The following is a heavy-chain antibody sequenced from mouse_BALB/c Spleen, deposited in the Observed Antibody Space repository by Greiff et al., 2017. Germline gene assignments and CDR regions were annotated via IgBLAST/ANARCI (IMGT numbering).Heavy chain of an antibody. CDR2: ISSGGGST. D-gene: IGHD1-2*01. CDR1: GFAFSSYD. V-gene: IGHV5-12-1*01. Sequence: EVQVVESGGGLVKPGGSLKLSCAASGFAFSSYDMSWVRQTPEKRLEWVAYISSGGGSTYYPDTVKGRFTISRDNAKNTLYLQMSSLKSEDTAMYYCASLLRLAYWGQGTLVTVSA. CDR3: ASLLRLAY. J-gene: IGHJ3*01.